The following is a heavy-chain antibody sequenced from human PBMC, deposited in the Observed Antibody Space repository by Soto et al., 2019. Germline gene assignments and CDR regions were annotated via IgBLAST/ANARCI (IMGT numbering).Heavy chain of an antibody. CDR1: GGSISSGGYY. V-gene: IGHV4-31*03. J-gene: IGHJ5*02. CDR2: IYYSGTT. D-gene: IGHD5-18*01. Sequence: SETLSLTCTVSGGSISSGGYYWNWIRQHPGKGLEWIGYIYYSGTTYYNPSLKSRVTISVDTSKSQFSLKLSSVTAADTAVYYCAKDSGYNYGYFRWFDPWGQGTLVTVSS. CDR3: AKDSGYNYGYFRWFDP.